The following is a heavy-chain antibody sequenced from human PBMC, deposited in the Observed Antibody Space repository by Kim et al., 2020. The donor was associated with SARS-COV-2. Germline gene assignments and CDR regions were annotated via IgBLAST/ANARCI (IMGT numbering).Heavy chain of an antibody. D-gene: IGHD6-13*01. Sequence: GGSLRLSCAASGFTFDDYAMHWVRQAPGKGLEWVSGISWNSGSIGYADSVKGRFTISRDNAKNSLYLQMNSLRAEDTALYYCAKARGSSWPAIHYYYGM. CDR3: AKARGSSWPAIHYYYGM. CDR1: GFTFDDYA. V-gene: IGHV3-9*01. CDR2: ISWNSGSI. J-gene: IGHJ6*01.